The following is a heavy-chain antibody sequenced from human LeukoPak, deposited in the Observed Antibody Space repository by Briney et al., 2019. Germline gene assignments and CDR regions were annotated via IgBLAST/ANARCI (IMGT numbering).Heavy chain of an antibody. J-gene: IGHJ4*02. CDR1: GLTFSSYR. CDR3: ARNSADLDF. D-gene: IGHD1-26*01. CDR2: ISSSGNYI. Sequence: PGGSLRLSCAASGLTFSSYRMNWVRQAPGKGLEWVSSISSSGNYIYYADSVKGRYTISRDNAKNSLYLQMNSLRAEDTAVYYCARNSADLDFWGQGILVTVSS. V-gene: IGHV3-21*01.